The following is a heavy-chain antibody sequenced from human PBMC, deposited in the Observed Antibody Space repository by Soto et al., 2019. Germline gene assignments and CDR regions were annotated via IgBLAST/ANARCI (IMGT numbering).Heavy chain of an antibody. J-gene: IGHJ6*02. Sequence: PGGSLRLSCAASGFTFSSYAMHWVRQAPGKGLEWVAVISYDGSNKYYADSVKGRFTISRDNSKNTLYLQMNSLRAEDTAVYYCASATRGYDYLGGMDVWGQGTTVT. CDR3: ASATRGYDYLGGMDV. D-gene: IGHD5-12*01. CDR1: GFTFSSYA. CDR2: ISYDGSNK. V-gene: IGHV3-30-3*01.